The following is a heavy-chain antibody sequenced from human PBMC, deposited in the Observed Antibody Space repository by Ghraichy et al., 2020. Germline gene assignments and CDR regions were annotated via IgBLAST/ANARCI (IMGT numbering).Heavy chain of an antibody. CDR1: GFTFSSYA. CDR2: ISYDGSNK. D-gene: IGHD2-2*01. CDR3: ARVSGGNTSFPTLWDY. J-gene: IGHJ4*02. V-gene: IGHV3-30-3*01. Sequence: GGSLRLSCAASGFTFSSYAMHWVRQAPGKGLEWVAVISYDGSNKYYADSVKGRFTISRDNSKNTLYLQMNSLRAEDTAVYYCARVSGGNTSFPTLWDYWGQGTLVTVTS.